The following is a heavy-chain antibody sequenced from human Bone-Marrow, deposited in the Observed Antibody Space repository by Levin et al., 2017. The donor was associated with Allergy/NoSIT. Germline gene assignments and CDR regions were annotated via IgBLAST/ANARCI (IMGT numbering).Heavy chain of an antibody. J-gene: IGHJ4*02. CDR1: GYTFTGYY. CDR2: INPNTGGT. Sequence: GESLKIPCKASGYTFTGYYMHWVRQAPGQGLEWMGRINPNTGGTTFAQKFQGRVTMARDTSISTAYMELTSLRSDDTAVYYCAKERGNGDWYYDYWGQGTLITVSS. V-gene: IGHV1-2*06. CDR3: AKERGNGDWYYDY. D-gene: IGHD2-21*02.